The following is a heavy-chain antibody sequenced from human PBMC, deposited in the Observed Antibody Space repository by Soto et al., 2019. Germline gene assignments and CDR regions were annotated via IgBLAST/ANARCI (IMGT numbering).Heavy chain of an antibody. CDR1: GFTFSADW. J-gene: IGHJ4*02. Sequence: DVQLVESGGDLVQPGGSLRLSCAASGFTFSADWMSWVRQSPEKGLEWVADITQDGSAKYYVDSVKGGFTISRDNAKNSLYLQMNCLRAEDTASYFCARRQRWGQGTLVTVSS. CDR2: ITQDGSAK. CDR3: ARRQR. V-gene: IGHV3-7*02.